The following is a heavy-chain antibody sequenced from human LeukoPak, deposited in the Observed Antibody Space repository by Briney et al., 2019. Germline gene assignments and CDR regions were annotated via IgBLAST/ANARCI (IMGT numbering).Heavy chain of an antibody. CDR2: INDSGIT. Sequence: ASETLSLTCAVYGGSFSGYYWSWIRQPPGKGLEWIGEINDSGITNYNPSLKSRVTMSVDTSKNQFSLKLNSVTAADTAVYYCARGALGYCSSSSCYDAFDIWGQGTRVTVSS. CDR1: GGSFSGYY. V-gene: IGHV4-34*01. D-gene: IGHD2-2*01. J-gene: IGHJ3*02. CDR3: ARGALGYCSSSSCYDAFDI.